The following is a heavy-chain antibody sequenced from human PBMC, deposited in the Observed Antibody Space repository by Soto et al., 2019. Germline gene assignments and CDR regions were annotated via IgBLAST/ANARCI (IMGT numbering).Heavy chain of an antibody. CDR1: NGSFSGYY. Sequence: KTSETLSLTCAVYNGSFSGYYWTWIRQPPGKGLEWIGEVSHSGSTHYIPALKSRLTISVDTSKNQLSLNLKSVTAADTAVYYCARGRITPFVRRINRLAIFDYWGQGIMVTVSS. V-gene: IGHV4-34*01. D-gene: IGHD3-10*01. J-gene: IGHJ4*02. CDR2: VSHSGST. CDR3: ARGRITPFVRRINRLAIFDY.